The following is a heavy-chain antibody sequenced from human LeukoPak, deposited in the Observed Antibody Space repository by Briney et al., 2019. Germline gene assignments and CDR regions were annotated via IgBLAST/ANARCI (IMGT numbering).Heavy chain of an antibody. Sequence: SETLSLTCTVSGGSISSSSYYWGWIRQPPGKGLEWIGTIYYTGSTYYNPSLKSRVTISVATSKNQFSLKLSSVTAADTAVYYCARHLYGYSLSYIDYWGQGTLVTVSS. CDR2: IYYTGST. V-gene: IGHV4-39*01. CDR3: ARHLYGYSLSYIDY. J-gene: IGHJ4*02. CDR1: GGSISSSSYY. D-gene: IGHD5-18*01.